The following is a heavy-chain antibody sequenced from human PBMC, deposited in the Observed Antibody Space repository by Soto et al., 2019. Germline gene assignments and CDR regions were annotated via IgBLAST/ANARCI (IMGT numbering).Heavy chain of an antibody. CDR1: GYTFISYA. V-gene: IGHV1-3*01. D-gene: IGHD2-15*01. J-gene: IGHJ4*02. Sequence: QVQLVQSGAEVKKPGASVKVSCKASGYTFISYAMHWVRQAPGQRLEWMGWINAGNGNTKYSQKFQGRVTITRDTSACTAYMELSSLRSEDTAVYYCARGPGGPDGPGDYWGQGTLVTVSS. CDR2: INAGNGNT. CDR3: ARGPGGPDGPGDY.